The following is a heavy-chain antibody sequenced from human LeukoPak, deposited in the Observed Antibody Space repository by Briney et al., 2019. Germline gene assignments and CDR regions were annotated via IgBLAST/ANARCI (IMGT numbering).Heavy chain of an antibody. CDR1: GYTFTNFD. J-gene: IGHJ4*02. CDR3: ARGRVIGGVALRQIYFDS. CDR2: MNPNSGNT. D-gene: IGHD3-16*01. Sequence: ASVKVSCKASGYTFTNFDINWVRQATGQGLEWMGWMNPNSGNTGYAQKFQGRVAFSRDTSTSTAYMELTNLRFDGTALYYCARGRVIGGVALRQIYFDSWGEGTLVTVYS. V-gene: IGHV1-8*01.